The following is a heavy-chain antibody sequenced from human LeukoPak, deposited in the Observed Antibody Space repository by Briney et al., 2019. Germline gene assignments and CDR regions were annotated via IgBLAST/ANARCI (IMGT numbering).Heavy chain of an antibody. J-gene: IGHJ6*03. CDR3: ARLKQYSTSSRVGGMDV. V-gene: IGHV4-34*01. D-gene: IGHD6-6*01. CDR2: INHLGST. CDR1: GGSFSGYY. Sequence: SETLSLTCAVYGGSFSGYYWSWIRQPPGKGLEWIGEINHLGSTNYNPSLKSRGTVSVDTSKNQVSLKVRSVTAADTAVYYCARLKQYSTSSRVGGMDVWGKGTTVTVSS.